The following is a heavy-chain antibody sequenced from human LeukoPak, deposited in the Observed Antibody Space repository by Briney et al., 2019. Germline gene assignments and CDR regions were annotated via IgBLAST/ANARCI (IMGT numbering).Heavy chain of an antibody. J-gene: IGHJ4*02. D-gene: IGHD6-19*01. CDR1: EVSVSSNSAA. CDR3: ARASQGQWLVHRPYYFDY. V-gene: IGHV6-1*01. CDR2: TYYRSKWYN. Sequence: QTLSLTCAISEVSVSSNSAAWNWLRQSPSRGLEWLGRTYYRSKWYNDYAVSVKSRITINPDTSKNQFSLQLNSVTPEDTALYYRARASQGQWLVHRPYYFDYWGQRTLVTVSS.